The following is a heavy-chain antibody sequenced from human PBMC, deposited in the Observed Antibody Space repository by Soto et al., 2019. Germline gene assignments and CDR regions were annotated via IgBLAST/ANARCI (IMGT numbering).Heavy chain of an antibody. CDR3: AKAEDEGISGYIFQH. CDR1: GGSFSGYY. D-gene: IGHD5-12*01. CDR2: INHSGST. J-gene: IGHJ1*01. V-gene: IGHV4-34*01. Sequence: QVQLQQWGAGLLKPSETLSLTCAVYGGSFSGYYWSWIRQPPGKGLEWIGEINHSGSTNYNPSLKSRVTISVDTSKNQFSLKLSSVTAADTTVYYCAKAEDEGISGYIFQHWGQGTLVTVSS.